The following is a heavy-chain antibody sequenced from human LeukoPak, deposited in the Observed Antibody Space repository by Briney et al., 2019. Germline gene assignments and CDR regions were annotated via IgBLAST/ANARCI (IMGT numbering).Heavy chain of an antibody. CDR1: GYSITSAYY. J-gene: IGHJ6*03. D-gene: IGHD5-24*01. CDR3: ARGRRDGYNFFYYYMDV. Sequence: PSETLSLTCTVSGYSITSAYYWGWIRQPPGKGLEWIGYIYYSGSTNYNPSLKSRVTISVDTSKNQFSLKLSSVTAADTAVYYCARGRRDGYNFFYYYMDVWGKGTTVTISS. CDR2: IYYSGST. V-gene: IGHV4-61*01.